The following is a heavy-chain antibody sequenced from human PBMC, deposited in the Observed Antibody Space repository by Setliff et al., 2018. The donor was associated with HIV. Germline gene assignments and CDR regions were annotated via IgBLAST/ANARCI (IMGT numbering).Heavy chain of an antibody. CDR3: ARVFPPIRGAPFGVPPGVFDI. J-gene: IGHJ3*02. CDR1: GGSMSPYY. CDR2: LYPSGST. D-gene: IGHD2-8*01. V-gene: IGHV4-4*07. Sequence: PSETLSLTCSVSGGSMSPYYWCWIRQPAGKGLEWIGRLYPSGSTIYNPSLRRRVTLSVDTSKNQFSLKLSSVTAADTAVYYCARVFPPIRGAPFGVPPGVFDIWGQGSMVTVSS.